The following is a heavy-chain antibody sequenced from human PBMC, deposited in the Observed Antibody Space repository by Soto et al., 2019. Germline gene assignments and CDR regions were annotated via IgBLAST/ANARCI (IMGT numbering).Heavy chain of an antibody. V-gene: IGHV4-39*01. CDR1: GGSISSSSYY. CDR3: ASRHQKTTATYYYYGMDV. J-gene: IGHJ6*02. Sequence: SETLSLTCTVSGGSISSSSYYWGWIRQPPGKGLEWIGSIYYSGSTYYNPSLKSRVTISVDTSKNQFSQKLSSVTAADTAVYYCASRHQKTTATYYYYGMDVWGQGTTVTVSS. CDR2: IYYSGST. D-gene: IGHD2-21*02.